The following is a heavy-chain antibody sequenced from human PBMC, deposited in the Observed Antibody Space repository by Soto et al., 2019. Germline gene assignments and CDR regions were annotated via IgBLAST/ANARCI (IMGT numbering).Heavy chain of an antibody. Sequence: SVKVSCKASGGTFSTHAIIWVRQAPGHGLEWMGGIIPISGTTYYTQKFQRRVTITADEPTSTAFMALSSLKSEATAVFYCGSGYCRGGNCYQGIDVWGQGTMVTVSS. CDR2: IIPISGTT. CDR1: GGTFSTHA. CDR3: GSGYCRGGNCYQGIDV. J-gene: IGHJ6*02. V-gene: IGHV1-69*13. D-gene: IGHD2-15*01.